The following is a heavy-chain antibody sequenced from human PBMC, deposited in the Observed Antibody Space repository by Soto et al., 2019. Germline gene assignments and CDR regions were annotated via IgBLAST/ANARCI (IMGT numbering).Heavy chain of an antibody. CDR1: GFTFSSYG. D-gene: IGHD3-3*01. J-gene: IGHJ4*02. Sequence: QVQLVESGGGVVQPGRSLRLSCAASGFTFSSYGMHWVRQAPGKGLEWVAVIWYDGSNKYYADSVKGRFTISRDNSKNTLYLQMNSLRAEDTAVYYCARDSAGGSGYSAYWGQGTLVTVSS. CDR2: IWYDGSNK. V-gene: IGHV3-33*01. CDR3: ARDSAGGSGYSAY.